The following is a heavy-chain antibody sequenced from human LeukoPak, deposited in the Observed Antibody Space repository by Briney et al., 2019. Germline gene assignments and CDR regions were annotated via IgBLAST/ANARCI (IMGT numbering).Heavy chain of an antibody. D-gene: IGHD4-17*01. CDR1: GFIFRGYV. Sequence: GGSLRLSCTASGFIFRGYVMSWVRQAPGKGPEWVAAIWRTGDWTHYVDSAKGRFTISRDNSKNTLYLEMNGRTVADTAIYYCAKDRHDYGDYAFDSWGQGTLVTVSS. V-gene: IGHV3-23*05. J-gene: IGHJ4*02. CDR3: AKDRHDYGDYAFDS. CDR2: IWRTGDWT.